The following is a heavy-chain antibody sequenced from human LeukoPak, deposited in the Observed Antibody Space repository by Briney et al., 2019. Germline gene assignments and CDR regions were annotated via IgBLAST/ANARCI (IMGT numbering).Heavy chain of an antibody. CDR3: ARAGFALAPHRGTPFDY. CDR1: GFTFSSHG. D-gene: IGHD6-6*01. Sequence: GGSLRLSCVASGFTFSSHGMNWVRQAPGKGLEWVSGITSGTRTYYADSVKGRFAISRDNSKNTMYLQMNSLRAEDTAVYYCARAGFALAPHRGTPFDYWGQGTLVTVSS. J-gene: IGHJ4*02. V-gene: IGHV3-23*01. CDR2: ITSGTRT.